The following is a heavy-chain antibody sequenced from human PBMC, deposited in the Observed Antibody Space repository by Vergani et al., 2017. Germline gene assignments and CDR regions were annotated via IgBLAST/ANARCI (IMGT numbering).Heavy chain of an antibody. D-gene: IGHD3-10*02. Sequence: QVQLVESGGGLVKPGGSLRLSCAASGFTFNDYYNSWIRQAPGKGLEWVSYISRSGSTIYYAAYVKGRFTISRDNAKNSLYLQMHSLRADDTAVYYCARVGVFWELPPSLLTYYMDVWGKGTTVTVSS. CDR3: ARVGVFWELPPSLLTYYMDV. V-gene: IGHV3-11*01. CDR2: ISRSGSTI. CDR1: GFTFNDYY. J-gene: IGHJ6*03.